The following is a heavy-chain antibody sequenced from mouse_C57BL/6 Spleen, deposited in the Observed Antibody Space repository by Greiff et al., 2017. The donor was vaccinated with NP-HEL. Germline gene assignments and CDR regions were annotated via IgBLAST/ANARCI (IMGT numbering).Heavy chain of an antibody. CDR3: ASLRDYYAMDY. V-gene: IGHV1-4*01. J-gene: IGHJ4*01. CDR1: GYTFTSYT. Sequence: VKLMESGAELARPGASVKMSCKASGYTFTSYTMHWVKQRPGQGLEWIGYINPSSGYTKYNQKFKDKATLTADKSSSTAYMQLSSLTSEDSAVYYCASLRDYYAMDYWGQGTSVTVSS. CDR2: INPSSGYT. D-gene: IGHD3-3*01.